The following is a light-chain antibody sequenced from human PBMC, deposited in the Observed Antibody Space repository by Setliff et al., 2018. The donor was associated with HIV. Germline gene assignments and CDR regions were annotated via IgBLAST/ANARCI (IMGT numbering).Light chain of an antibody. J-gene: IGLJ2*01. CDR1: SGNIANNY. CDR3: QSYDSSSVI. CDR2: DDN. Sequence: NFMLTQPHSVSQSPGKTVTISCTRTSGNIANNYVQWYQQRPGSAPTTVIYDDNQRPSGVPDRFPGSIDSSSNSASLTISGLKTEDEADYFCQSYDSSSVIFGGGTKGTVL. V-gene: IGLV6-57*03.